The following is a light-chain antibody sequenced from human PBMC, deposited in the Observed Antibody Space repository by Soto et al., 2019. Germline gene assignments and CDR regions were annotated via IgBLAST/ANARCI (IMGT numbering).Light chain of an antibody. CDR3: QQYDTWPLT. CDR2: DIS. Sequence: ESVLTQSPATLSLSPCDRATLSCRASQYVSTNLAWYQQQPGQPPRLLIYDISNRATGIPARFSGSGSETEFALTITSLQSEDFAVYYCQQYDTWPLTFGGGTKVDIK. J-gene: IGKJ4*01. CDR1: QYVSTN. V-gene: IGKV3D-15*01.